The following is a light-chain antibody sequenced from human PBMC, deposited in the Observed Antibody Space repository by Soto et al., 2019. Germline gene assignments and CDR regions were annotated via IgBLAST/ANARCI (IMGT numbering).Light chain of an antibody. Sequence: QSVLTQPPSESAGPGQKVTISCSGSSSNIENNYVSWYQHLPGTAPKLLIYENNRRSSGIPDRFSGSKSGTSATLGITGLQTGDEADYYCGTWDSSLSAWVFGGGTKLTVL. CDR3: GTWDSSLSAWV. J-gene: IGLJ3*02. CDR1: SSNIENNY. V-gene: IGLV1-51*02. CDR2: ENN.